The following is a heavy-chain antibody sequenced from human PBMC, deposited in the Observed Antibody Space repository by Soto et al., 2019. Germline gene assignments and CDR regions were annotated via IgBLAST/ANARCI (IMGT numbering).Heavy chain of an antibody. V-gene: IGHV4-34*01. CDR3: ARGHVGGGSYYRGAFDI. D-gene: IGHD1-26*01. Sequence: SETLSLTCAGFGGSFSGYYWSWIRQPPGKGLEWIGEINHSGSTNYNPPLKSRVTISVDTSKNQFSLKLSSVTAADTAVYYCARGHVGGGSYYRGAFDIWGQGTMVTVSS. J-gene: IGHJ3*02. CDR1: GGSFSGYY. CDR2: INHSGST.